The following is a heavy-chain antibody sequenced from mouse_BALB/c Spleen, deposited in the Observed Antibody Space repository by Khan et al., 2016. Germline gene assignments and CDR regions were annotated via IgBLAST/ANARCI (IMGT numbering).Heavy chain of an antibody. CDR1: GFSLTTYD. J-gene: IGHJ2*01. CDR3: ARVQFGYYDYFDF. D-gene: IGHD2-3*01. Sequence: QVQLKESGPGLVAPSQSLSITCTVSGFSLTTYDIHWVRQPPGKGLKWLGVIWAGGSTNYNSALMSRLSISKDNSKSQVFLKMNSLQTDDTAMYYCARVQFGYYDYFDFWGQGTTLAVSS. V-gene: IGHV2-9*02. CDR2: IWAGGST.